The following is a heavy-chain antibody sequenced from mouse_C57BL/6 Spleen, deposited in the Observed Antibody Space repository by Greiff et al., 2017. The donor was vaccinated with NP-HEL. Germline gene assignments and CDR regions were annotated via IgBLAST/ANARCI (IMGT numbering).Heavy chain of an antibody. V-gene: IGHV2-3*01. CDR2: IWGDGST. D-gene: IGHD4-1*01. Sequence: QVHVKQSGPGLVAPSQSLSITCTVSGFSLTSYGVSWVRQPPGKGLEWLGVIWGDGSTNNHSALISRLSISKDNSKSQVFLKLNSLQTDGAATYYCAKLGRVYYFDYWGQGTTLTVSS. J-gene: IGHJ2*01. CDR1: GFSLTSYG. CDR3: AKLGRVYYFDY.